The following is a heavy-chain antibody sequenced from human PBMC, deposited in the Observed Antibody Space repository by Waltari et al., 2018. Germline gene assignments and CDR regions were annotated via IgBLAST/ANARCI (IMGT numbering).Heavy chain of an antibody. Sequence: VQLVQSGAEVKKPGASVKVSCKASGYTFSTAGISWVRQAPGQGPEWMGIIYPGDSDTRYSPSFQGQVTISADKSSSTAYLQWSSLKASDTAMYYCARRDADYYGSPDYWGQGTLVTVSS. V-gene: IGHV5-51*01. CDR2: IYPGDSDT. CDR3: ARRDADYYGSPDY. D-gene: IGHD3-10*01. J-gene: IGHJ4*02. CDR1: GYTFSTAG.